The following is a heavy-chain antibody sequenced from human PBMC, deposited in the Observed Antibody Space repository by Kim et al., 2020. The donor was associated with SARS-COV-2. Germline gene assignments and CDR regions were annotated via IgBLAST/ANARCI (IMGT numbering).Heavy chain of an antibody. V-gene: IGHV4-59*01. D-gene: IGHD6-19*01. J-gene: IGHJ4*02. Sequence: TNNPSLKGRVTISVDTSKNQFSLKLSSVTAADTAVYYCARYSSGWFFDYWGQGTLVTVSS. CDR3: ARYSSGWFFDY.